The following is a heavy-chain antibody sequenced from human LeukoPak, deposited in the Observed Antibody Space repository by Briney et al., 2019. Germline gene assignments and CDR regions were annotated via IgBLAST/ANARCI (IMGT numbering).Heavy chain of an antibody. V-gene: IGHV3-21*01. J-gene: IGHJ6*02. CDR1: GFTFNTYT. Sequence: GGSLRLSCAASGFTFNTYTLNWVRQAPGQGLEWLSSINSGSSYIYYADSVKGRFTISRDNAKNSLYLQMNSLRAEDTAVYYCARGYYYGSGSYTVYYYYGMDVWGQGTTVTVSS. CDR2: INSGSSYI. D-gene: IGHD3-10*01. CDR3: ARGYYYGSGSYTVYYYYGMDV.